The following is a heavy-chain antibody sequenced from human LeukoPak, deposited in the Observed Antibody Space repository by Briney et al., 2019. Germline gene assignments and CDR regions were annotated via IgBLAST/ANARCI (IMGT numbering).Heavy chain of an antibody. CDR2: IIPFFGTA. CDR1: GYTFTGYY. Sequence: SVKVSCKASGYTFTGYYMHWVRQAPGQGLEWMGGIIPFFGTANFAQKFQGRVTITADESTSTAYMELSSLRSEDTAVYYCALLDTAMVPIAEYFHHWGQGTLVTVSS. CDR3: ALLDTAMVPIAEYFHH. V-gene: IGHV1-69*13. D-gene: IGHD5-18*01. J-gene: IGHJ1*01.